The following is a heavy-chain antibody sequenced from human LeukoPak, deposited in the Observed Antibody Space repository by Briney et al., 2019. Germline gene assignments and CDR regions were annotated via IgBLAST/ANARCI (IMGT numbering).Heavy chain of an antibody. CDR1: GYTFTSYD. CDR2: MSPNSGNT. D-gene: IGHD1-26*01. V-gene: IGHV1-8*01. J-gene: IGHJ5*02. Sequence: ASVKVSCKASGYTFTSYDISWVRQATGQGLEWMGWMSPNSGNTGYAQKFQGRVIMTRNNSISTAYMELSSLRSEDTAVYYCARGGVGATTGWFDPWGQGTLVTVSS. CDR3: ARGGVGATTGWFDP.